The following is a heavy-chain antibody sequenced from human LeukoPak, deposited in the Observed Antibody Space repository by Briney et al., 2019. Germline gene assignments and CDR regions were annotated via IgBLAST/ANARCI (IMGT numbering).Heavy chain of an antibody. D-gene: IGHD6-19*01. J-gene: IGHJ4*02. CDR1: GYTFTRYG. Sequence: ASVKVSCKASGYTFTRYGITWVRQAPGQGLEWMGWISTYNGDTKYAQKLQGRVTMTRDTSTNTVYMELRSLRSDDTAVYYCARDPSNSSGWYIFFDFRGQGTLVAVSS. V-gene: IGHV1-18*01. CDR3: ARDPSNSSGWYIFFDF. CDR2: ISTYNGDT.